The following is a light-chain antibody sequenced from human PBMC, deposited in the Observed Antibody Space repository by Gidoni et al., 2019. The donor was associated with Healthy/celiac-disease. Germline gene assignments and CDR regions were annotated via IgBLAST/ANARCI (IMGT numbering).Light chain of an antibody. J-gene: IGKJ1*01. CDR2: GAS. CDR1: RSVSSSY. V-gene: IGKV3-20*01. Sequence: EIVLTQSPGTLSWSPGERATLSCRASRSVSSSYLAWYQQNPGQAPRLLIYGASSRATGIPDRFSGSGSGTDFTLTISRLEPEDFAVYYCQQYGSSPPTFGQGTKVEIK. CDR3: QQYGSSPPT.